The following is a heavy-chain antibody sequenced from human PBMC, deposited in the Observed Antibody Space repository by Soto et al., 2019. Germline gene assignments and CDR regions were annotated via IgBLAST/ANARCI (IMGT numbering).Heavy chain of an antibody. V-gene: IGHV2-5*02. D-gene: IGHD1-26*01. CDR2: IYWDDSK. Sequence: QITLKESGPTLVKPTQTLTLTCTFSGFSLTTDRVGVGWIRQPPGEALEWLAVIYWDDSKTYRPSLESRLTIPKDTSTNQVALTMTNMDSLDTATYYCAHAYGGRSLYWGQGTLVTVSS. CDR3: AHAYGGRSLY. J-gene: IGHJ4*02. CDR1: GFSLTTDRVG.